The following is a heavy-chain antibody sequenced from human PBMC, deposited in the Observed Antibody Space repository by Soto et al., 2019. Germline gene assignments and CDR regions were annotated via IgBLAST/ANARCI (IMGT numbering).Heavy chain of an antibody. Sequence: SETLSLTCTVSGGSISSGDYYWSWIRQPPGKGLEWIGYIYYSGSTYYNPSLKSRVTISVDTSKNQFSLKLSSVTAADTAVYYCAREGAPHWFDPWGQGTLVTVSS. D-gene: IGHD1-26*01. CDR1: GGSISSGDYY. CDR3: AREGAPHWFDP. CDR2: IYYSGST. J-gene: IGHJ5*02. V-gene: IGHV4-30-4*01.